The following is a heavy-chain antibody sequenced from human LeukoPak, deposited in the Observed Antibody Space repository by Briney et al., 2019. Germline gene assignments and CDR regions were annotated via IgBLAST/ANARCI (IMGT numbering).Heavy chain of an antibody. J-gene: IGHJ4*02. CDR2: IYYSGST. Sequence: NPSETLSLTCTVSGGSISSSSYYWGWIRQPPGKGLEWIGSIYYSGSTYYNPSLKSRVTISVDTSKNQFSLKLSSVTAADTAVYYCARDRDGYNYVDYWGQGTLVTVSS. CDR3: ARDRDGYNYVDY. CDR1: GGSISSSSYY. D-gene: IGHD5-24*01. V-gene: IGHV4-39*07.